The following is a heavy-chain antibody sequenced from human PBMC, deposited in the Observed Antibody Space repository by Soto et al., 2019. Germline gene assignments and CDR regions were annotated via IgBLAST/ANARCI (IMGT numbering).Heavy chain of an antibody. CDR3: ARGRGKVFVVGFGAHFDN. J-gene: IGHJ4*02. CDR1: GGSFSGYY. Sequence: SETLSLTCAVYGGSFSGYYWSWIRQPPGKGLEWIGEINHSGSTNYNPSLKSRVTISVDTSKNQFSLKLSSVTAADTAVYYCARGRGKVFVVGFGAHFDNWGQGTMVTVAS. CDR2: INHSGST. D-gene: IGHD2-21*01. V-gene: IGHV4-34*01.